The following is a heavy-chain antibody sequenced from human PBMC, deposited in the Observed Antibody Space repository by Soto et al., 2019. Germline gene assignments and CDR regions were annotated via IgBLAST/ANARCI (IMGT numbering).Heavy chain of an antibody. D-gene: IGHD5-18*01. Sequence: EVQLLESGGGLVQPGGSLRLSCAASGFTFSRYAMSWVRQAPGKGLEWVSAISGSGGSTYYADSVKGRFTISRDNSKNTLYLQMNSLRAEDTAVYYSAKDIRLYSYEPDDFDIWGQGTMVTVSS. J-gene: IGHJ3*02. CDR3: AKDIRLYSYEPDDFDI. V-gene: IGHV3-23*01. CDR1: GFTFSRYA. CDR2: ISGSGGST.